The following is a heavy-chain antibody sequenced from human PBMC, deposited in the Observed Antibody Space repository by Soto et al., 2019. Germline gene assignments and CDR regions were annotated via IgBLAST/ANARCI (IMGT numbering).Heavy chain of an antibody. J-gene: IGHJ4*02. Sequence: QLQLHESGPGLVKPSETLSLTCAVSGDSMSSSDYYWGWIRQPPGKGLEWIGSIYYSGGTYYNPSLNSQVAKSVDTSKNQFSLTLKSVTAADTAIYYCARRTVNIRTFYSGLKTHCFDYWGQGAPVTVSS. CDR3: ARRTVNIRTFYSGLKTHCFDY. CDR2: IYYSGGT. V-gene: IGHV4-39*01. D-gene: IGHD6-19*01. CDR1: GDSMSSSDYY.